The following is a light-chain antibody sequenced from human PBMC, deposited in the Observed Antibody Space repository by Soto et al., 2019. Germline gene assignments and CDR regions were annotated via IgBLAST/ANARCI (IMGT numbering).Light chain of an antibody. CDR1: QSISSW. Sequence: DIQMTQSPSTLSASVGDRVTITCRASQSISSWLAWYQQKPQKAPRLLIYKASTLESGVPSRFRGGGSGTDFTLTISSLQPEDFATYYCQEYKNYPWTFGQGTKVDI. CDR2: KAS. CDR3: QEYKNYPWT. V-gene: IGKV1-5*03. J-gene: IGKJ1*01.